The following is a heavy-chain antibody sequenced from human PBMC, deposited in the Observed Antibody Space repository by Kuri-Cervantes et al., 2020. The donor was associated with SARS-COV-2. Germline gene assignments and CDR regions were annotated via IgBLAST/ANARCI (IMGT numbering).Heavy chain of an antibody. J-gene: IGHJ4*02. Sequence: GESLKISCAASGFTFSSYSMNWVRQAPGKGLEWVSSISSSSSYIYYADSVKGRFTISRDNAKNSLYLQMNSLRAEDTAVYYCARHTQGDNWGQGTLVTVSS. V-gene: IGHV3-21*01. CDR1: GFTFSSYS. CDR3: ARHTQGDN. CDR2: ISSSSSYI.